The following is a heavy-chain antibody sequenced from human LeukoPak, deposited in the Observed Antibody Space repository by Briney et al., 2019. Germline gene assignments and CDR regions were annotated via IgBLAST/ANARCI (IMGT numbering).Heavy chain of an antibody. V-gene: IGHV4-39*01. Sequence: SETLSLTCTVSGGSISSSSYYWGWIRQPPGKGLEWIGSIYYSGSTYYNPSLKSRVTISVDTSKNQFSLKLSSVTAADTAVYYCARRLGWWELPRDVDAFDIWGQGTMVTVSS. J-gene: IGHJ3*02. CDR3: ARRLGWWELPRDVDAFDI. CDR1: GGSISSSSYY. CDR2: IYYSGST. D-gene: IGHD1-26*01.